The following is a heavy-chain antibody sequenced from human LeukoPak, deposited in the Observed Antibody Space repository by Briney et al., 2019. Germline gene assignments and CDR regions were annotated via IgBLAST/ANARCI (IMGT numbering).Heavy chain of an antibody. CDR1: GFTFSSYG. V-gene: IGHV3-30*18. D-gene: IGHD4-23*01. Sequence: GGSLRLSCAASGFTFSSYGMHWVRQAPGKGLEWVAVISYDGSNKYYADSVKGRFTISRDNSKNTLYLQMNSLRAEATAVYYFAKDSGNWPADYFNDWGQGSLVTVS. J-gene: IGHJ4*02. CDR2: ISYDGSNK. CDR3: AKDSGNWPADYFND.